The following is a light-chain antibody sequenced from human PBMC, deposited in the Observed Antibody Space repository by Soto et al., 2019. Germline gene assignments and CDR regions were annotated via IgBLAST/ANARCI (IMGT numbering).Light chain of an antibody. V-gene: IGKV3-20*01. CDR3: QQYGGSFSP. CDR1: QSTY. J-gene: IGKJ1*01. CDR2: DAS. Sequence: EIVLTQSPGTLSLSPGERATLSCRASQSTYLAWYQQKPGQAPRLLIYDASNRAPGTPNRFSGSGSGTDFTLTISRLEPEDFAVYYCQQYGGSFSPFGQGTKVDIK.